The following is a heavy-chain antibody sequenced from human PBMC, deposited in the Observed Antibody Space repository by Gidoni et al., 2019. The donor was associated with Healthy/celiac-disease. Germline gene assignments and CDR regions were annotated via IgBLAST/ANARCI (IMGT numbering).Heavy chain of an antibody. Sequence: QVQLVQSGAEVKKPGSSVKVSCKASGGTVSSYAIFGTANYAQKFQGRVTITADESTSTAYMELSSLRSEDTAVYYCARVPHSGYDFGVFDYWGQGTLVTVSS. D-gene: IGHD5-12*01. CDR2: FGTA. J-gene: IGHJ4*02. V-gene: IGHV1-69*01. CDR3: ARVPHSGYDFGVFDY. CDR1: GGTVSSYA.